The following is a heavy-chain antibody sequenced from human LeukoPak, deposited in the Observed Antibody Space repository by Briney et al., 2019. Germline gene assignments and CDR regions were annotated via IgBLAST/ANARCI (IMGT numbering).Heavy chain of an antibody. D-gene: IGHD6-13*01. V-gene: IGHV4-39*01. Sequence: SETLSLTCSVSGDSINSRSHYWGWIRQPPGKGLEWIGSVYYNGSTFFNPSLKNRVTISVDTPKNQFSLNMISVTAADTALYFCARQRIYSSGWFWGQGALVTVSS. CDR1: GDSINSRSHY. CDR2: VYYNGST. CDR3: ARQRIYSSGWF. J-gene: IGHJ4*02.